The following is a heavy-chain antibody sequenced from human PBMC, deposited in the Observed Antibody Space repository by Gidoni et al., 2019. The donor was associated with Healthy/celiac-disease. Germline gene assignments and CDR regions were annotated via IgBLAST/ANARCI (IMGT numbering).Heavy chain of an antibody. CDR2: IKSKTDGGTT. V-gene: IGHV3-15*01. CDR3: TTLELGAWYQSWGAFDI. D-gene: IGHD7-27*01. J-gene: IGHJ3*02. CDR1: GFTFSNAW. Sequence: EVQLVESGGGLVKPGGSLRLSCAASGFTFSNAWLSWVRQAPGKGLEWVGRIKSKTDGGTTDYAAPVKCRFTISRDDSKNTLYLQMNSLKTEDTAVYYCTTLELGAWYQSWGAFDIWGQGTMVTVSS.